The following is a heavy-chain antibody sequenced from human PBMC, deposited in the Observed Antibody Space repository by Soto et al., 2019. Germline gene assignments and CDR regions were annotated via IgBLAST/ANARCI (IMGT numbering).Heavy chain of an antibody. V-gene: IGHV4-39*07. CDR3: ASGSMVRGVMDAFDI. J-gene: IGHJ3*02. CDR2: INHSGST. D-gene: IGHD3-10*01. CDR1: GGSISSSSYY. Sequence: PSETLSLTCTVSGGSISSSSYYWSWIRQPPGKGLEWIGEINHSGSTNYNPSLKSRVTISVDTSKNQFSLKLSSVTAADTAVYYCASGSMVRGVMDAFDIWGQGTMVTVSS.